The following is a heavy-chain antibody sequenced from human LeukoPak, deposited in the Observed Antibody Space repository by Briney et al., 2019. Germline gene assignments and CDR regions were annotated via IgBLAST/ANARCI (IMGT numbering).Heavy chain of an antibody. CDR1: GFTFDDYA. CDR2: ISWNSGNI. CDR3: AKDMWIQEWSLAFDI. V-gene: IGHV3-9*01. D-gene: IGHD5-18*01. Sequence: GRSLRLSCAASGFTFDDYAMHWVRQAPGKGLEWVSGISWNSGNILYADSVKGRFTISRDNAKNSLYLQMNGLRAEDTALYYCAKDMWIQEWSLAFDIWGQGTMVTVSS. J-gene: IGHJ3*02.